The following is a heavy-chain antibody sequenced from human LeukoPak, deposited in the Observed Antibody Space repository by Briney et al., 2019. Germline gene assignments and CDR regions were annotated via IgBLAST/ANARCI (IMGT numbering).Heavy chain of an antibody. CDR3: ASDKDSSGYYYIDY. D-gene: IGHD3-22*01. V-gene: IGHV3-30*04. CDR1: GFTFSSYA. J-gene: IGHJ4*02. Sequence: PGGSLRLSCAASGFTFSSYAMHWVRQAPGKGLEWVAVISYDGSNKYYADSVKGRFTISRDNSKNTLYLQMNSLRAEDTAVYYCASDKDSSGYYYIDYWGQGTLVTVSS. CDR2: ISYDGSNK.